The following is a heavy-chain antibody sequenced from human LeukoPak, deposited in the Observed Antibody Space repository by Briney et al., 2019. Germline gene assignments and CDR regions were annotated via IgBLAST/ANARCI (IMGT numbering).Heavy chain of an antibody. D-gene: IGHD3-22*01. CDR3: AXVRNYYDSSGYSYYFDY. V-gene: IGHV1-46*01. Sequence: ASVKVSCKASGYTFTSYYMHWVRQAPGQGLEWMGIINPSGGSTSYAQKFQGRVTMTRDTSTSTVYMELSSLRSEDTAVYYCAXVRNYYDSSGYSYYFDYWGQGTLVTVSS. J-gene: IGHJ4*02. CDR2: INPSGGST. CDR1: GYTFTSYY.